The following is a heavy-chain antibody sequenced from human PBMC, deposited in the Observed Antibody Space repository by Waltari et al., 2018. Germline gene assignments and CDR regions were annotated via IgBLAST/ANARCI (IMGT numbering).Heavy chain of an antibody. V-gene: IGHV4-34*01. CDR3: ARSARYNWNYADY. CDR1: GGSFSGYY. D-gene: IGHD1-7*01. Sequence: QVQLQQWGAGLLKPSETLSLTCAVYGGSFSGYYWSWIRQPPGKGLEWIGEINHSGSTNYNPPLKSRVTISVDTSKNQFSLKLSSVTAADTAVYYCARSARYNWNYADYWGQGTLVTVSS. J-gene: IGHJ4*02. CDR2: INHSGST.